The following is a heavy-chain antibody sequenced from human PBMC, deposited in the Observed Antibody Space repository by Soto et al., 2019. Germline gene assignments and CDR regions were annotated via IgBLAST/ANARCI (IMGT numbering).Heavy chain of an antibody. V-gene: IGHV1-2*02. J-gene: IGHJ4*02. D-gene: IGHD6-13*01. CDR3: ARVSLSGIAADPEFDY. Sequence: VASVKVSCKASGYTFTGYYMHWVRQAPGQGLEWMGWINPNSGGTNYAQKFQGRVTMTRDTSISTAYMELSRLRSDDTAVYYCARVSLSGIAADPEFDYWGQGTLVPASS. CDR1: GYTFTGYY. CDR2: INPNSGGT.